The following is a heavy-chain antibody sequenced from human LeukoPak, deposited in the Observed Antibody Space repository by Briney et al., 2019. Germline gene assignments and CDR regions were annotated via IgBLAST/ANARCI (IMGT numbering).Heavy chain of an antibody. V-gene: IGHV4-59*08. CDR3: ARQGRSSVPHYFDS. J-gene: IGHJ4*02. D-gene: IGHD6-25*01. CDR1: GGTIRSYY. CDR2: IYYTGST. Sequence: PSETLSLTCTVSGGTIRSYYWSWIRQTPGKGLEWIGYIYYTGSTNYNPSLNSRVTMSVDTSKNQSSLKLSSVTAADTAVYYCARQGRSSVPHYFDSWGQGTLVTVSS.